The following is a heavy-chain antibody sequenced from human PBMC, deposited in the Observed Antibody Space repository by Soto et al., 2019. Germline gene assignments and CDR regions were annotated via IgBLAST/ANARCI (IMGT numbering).Heavy chain of an antibody. CDR1: GFTFSSYG. CDR3: ANLWGPGALDI. V-gene: IGHV3-30*18. J-gene: IGHJ3*02. D-gene: IGHD2-21*01. CDR2: ISYDGSNK. Sequence: QVQLVESGGGVVQPGRSLRLSCAASGFTFSSYGMHWVRQAPGKGLEWVAVISYDGSNKYYADSVKGRFTISRDNSKNTLYLQMTSLRAEETAVYYGANLWGPGALDIWGQGTMVTVSS.